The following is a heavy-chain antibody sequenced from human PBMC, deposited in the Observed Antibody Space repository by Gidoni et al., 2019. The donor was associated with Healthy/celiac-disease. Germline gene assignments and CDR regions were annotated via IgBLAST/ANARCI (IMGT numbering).Heavy chain of an antibody. D-gene: IGHD6-13*01. Sequence: QVTLKESVPVLVKPTETLTLTCTVSGFSLSNARMGVRWIRQPPGKALEWLAHIFSNAEKSYSTSLKSRLTNAKDTSKSQVVLTMTNMDPVDTATYYWARIPYSSSWYSYYGMDVWGQGTTVTVSS. CDR2: IFSNAEK. V-gene: IGHV2-26*01. CDR1: GFSLSNARMG. CDR3: ARIPYSSSWYSYYGMDV. J-gene: IGHJ6*02.